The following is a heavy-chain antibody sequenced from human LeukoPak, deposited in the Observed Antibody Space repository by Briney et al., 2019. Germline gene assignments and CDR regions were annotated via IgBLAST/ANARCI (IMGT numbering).Heavy chain of an antibody. J-gene: IGHJ6*02. V-gene: IGHV3-23*01. D-gene: IGHD2-2*01. CDR1: GFTFSSYA. CDR2: ISGSGGST. CDR3: ASDCTRSYYYYGMDV. Sequence: GGSLRLSCAASGFTFSSYAMSWVRQAPGKGLEWVSAISGSGGSTYYADSVKGRFTISRDNSKNTLYLQMNGLRAEDTAVYYCASDCTRSYYYYGMDVWGQGTTVTVSS.